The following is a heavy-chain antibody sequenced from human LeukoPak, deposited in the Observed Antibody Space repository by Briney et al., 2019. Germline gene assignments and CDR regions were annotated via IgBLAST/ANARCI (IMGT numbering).Heavy chain of an antibody. CDR3: ARQEVALFDY. CDR1: GFTFSSYS. D-gene: IGHD2-15*01. CDR2: ISSSSSYI. V-gene: IGHV3-21*01. Sequence: GGSLRLSCAASGFTFSSYSMNWVRQAPGKGLEWVSSISSSSSYIYYADSVKGRFTISRDNAKNSLYLQMNSLRAEDTAVYFCARQEVALFDYWGQGTLVSVSS. J-gene: IGHJ4*02.